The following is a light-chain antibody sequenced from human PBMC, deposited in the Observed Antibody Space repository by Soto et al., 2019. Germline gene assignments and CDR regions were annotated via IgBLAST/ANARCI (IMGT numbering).Light chain of an antibody. J-gene: IGKJ5*01. CDR3: PLDYYLPFR. Sequence: TLSFSPGDRATLACRARPSVSSRYLDWDQQKPGQAPRLIISGASTRATGTPARFSGSGSGTDFTLTIISLQPEDFAVYYCPLDYYLPFRFADGTRLEIK. V-gene: IGKV3D-7*01. CDR1: PSVSSRY. CDR2: GAS.